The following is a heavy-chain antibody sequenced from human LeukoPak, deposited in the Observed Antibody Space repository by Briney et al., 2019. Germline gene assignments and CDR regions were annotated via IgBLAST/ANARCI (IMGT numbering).Heavy chain of an antibody. V-gene: IGHV4-59*01. Sequence: SETLSLTCTVSGGSISSYYWSWIRQPPGEGLEWIGYTYYSGSTSYNPSLKSRVIISVDTSKNQFSLQLSFVTAADTAVYYCVKISAAGNFFDQWGQGTLVTVSS. CDR3: VKISAAGNFFDQ. D-gene: IGHD6-13*01. CDR1: GGSISSYY. J-gene: IGHJ4*02. CDR2: TYYSGST.